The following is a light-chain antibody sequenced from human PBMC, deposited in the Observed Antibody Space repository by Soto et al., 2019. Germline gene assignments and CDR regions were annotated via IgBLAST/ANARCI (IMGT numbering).Light chain of an antibody. V-gene: IGKV1-39*01. CDR1: QSISSY. Sequence: DIQMTQAPSSLSASVGDRVTITCRASQSISSYLNWYQQKPGKAPKLLIYKASTLKSGVPSRFSGSGSGTDFTLTISSLQPEDFATYYCQQANSFPITFGQGTRLEIK. J-gene: IGKJ5*01. CDR3: QQANSFPIT. CDR2: KAS.